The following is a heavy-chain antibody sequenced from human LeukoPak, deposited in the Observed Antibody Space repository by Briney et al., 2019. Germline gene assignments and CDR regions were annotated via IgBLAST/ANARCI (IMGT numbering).Heavy chain of an antibody. J-gene: IGHJ4*02. CDR3: ARHPTRGYGDYAYYFDC. CDR2: IYPGDSDT. V-gene: IGHV5-51*01. D-gene: IGHD4-17*01. Sequence: GESLKISCKGSGYSFTSYWIGWVRQMPGKGLEWMGIIYPGDSDTRYSPSFQGQVTISADKSISTAYLQWSTLKASDTAMYYCARHPTRGYGDYAYYFDCWGQGTLVTVSS. CDR1: GYSFTSYW.